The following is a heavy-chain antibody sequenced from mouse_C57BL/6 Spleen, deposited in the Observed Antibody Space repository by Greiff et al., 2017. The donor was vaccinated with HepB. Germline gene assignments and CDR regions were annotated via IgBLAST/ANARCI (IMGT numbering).Heavy chain of an antibody. Sequence: VQLKESGPELVKPGASVKISCKASGYAFSSSWMNWVKQRPGKGLEWIGRIYPGDGDTNYNGKFKGKATLTADKSSSTAYMQLSSLTSEDSAVYFCARWGYSNYGYFDYWGQGTTLTVSS. CDR3: ARWGYSNYGYFDY. CDR1: GYAFSSSW. J-gene: IGHJ2*01. V-gene: IGHV1-82*01. D-gene: IGHD2-5*01. CDR2: IYPGDGDT.